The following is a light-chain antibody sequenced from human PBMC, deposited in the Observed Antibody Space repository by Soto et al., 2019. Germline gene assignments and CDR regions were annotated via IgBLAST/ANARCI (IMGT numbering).Light chain of an antibody. J-gene: IGKJ1*01. CDR2: DAS. V-gene: IGKV1-27*01. CDR1: QGISNY. CDR3: QKYDSAPWT. Sequence: DIEMTQSPSSLSASVGDRVTITCRASQGISNYLAWYQQRPGQVPKLLIYDASTLQSGVPSRFSGSGSGTDFTLTISSLQPEDVATYYCQKYDSAPWTFGQGTEVEIK.